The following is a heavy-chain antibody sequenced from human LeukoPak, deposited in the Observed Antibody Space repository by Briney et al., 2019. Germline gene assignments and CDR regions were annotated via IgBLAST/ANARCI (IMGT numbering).Heavy chain of an antibody. CDR1: GFTFSRYW. CDR2: IKQDGSEK. CDR3: ARLIVGAIDS. V-gene: IGHV3-7*01. J-gene: IGHJ4*02. Sequence: PGGSLRLSCAASGFTFSRYWMSWVRQAPGKGLEWVAKIKQDGSEKYYVDSVKGRFTISRDNAKNSLYLQMNSLRAEDTAVYYCARLIVGAIDSWGQGTLVTVSS. D-gene: IGHD1-26*01.